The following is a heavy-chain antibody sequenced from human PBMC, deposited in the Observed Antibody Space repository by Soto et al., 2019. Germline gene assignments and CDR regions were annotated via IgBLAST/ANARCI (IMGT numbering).Heavy chain of an antibody. CDR1: GGSISSSNW. CDR2: IYHSGST. D-gene: IGHD2-2*01. J-gene: IGHJ4*02. Sequence: QVQLQESGPGLVKPSGTLSLTCAVSGGSISSSNWWSWVRQPPGKGLEWIGEIYHSGSTNYNPSLKSRVTISVDKSKTQFSLKLSSVTAADTAVYYCARDCSSTSCYGGGGYYLDYRGQGTLVTVSS. V-gene: IGHV4-4*02. CDR3: ARDCSSTSCYGGGGYYLDY.